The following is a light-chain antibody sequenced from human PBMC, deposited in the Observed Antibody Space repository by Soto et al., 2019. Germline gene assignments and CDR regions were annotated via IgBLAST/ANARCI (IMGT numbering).Light chain of an antibody. CDR2: GAS. V-gene: IGKV3-20*01. CDR3: QQYGSSPPLT. CDR1: QSVSSSY. J-gene: IGKJ4*01. Sequence: EIVFTQSPGTLSLSPGERATLSCRASQSVSSSYLAWYQQKPGQAPRLLIYGASSRATGIPDRFSGSGSGTDFTLTISGLXPEDFAVYYCQQYGSSPPLTFGGGTKVDIK.